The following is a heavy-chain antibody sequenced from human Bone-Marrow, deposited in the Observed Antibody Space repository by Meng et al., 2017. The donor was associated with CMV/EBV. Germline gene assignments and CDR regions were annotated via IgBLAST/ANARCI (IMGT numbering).Heavy chain of an antibody. V-gene: IGHV1-18*01. D-gene: IGHD3-9*01. CDR1: GYTFTSYG. Sequence: ASVKVSCKASGYTFTSYGISWVRQAPGQGLEWMGWISAYNGNTNYAQKLQGRVTMTTDTSTSTAYMELRSLRSDDTAVYYCARDLSFRDDILTGFVMSDTWGQGTLVTVSS. CDR3: ARDLSFRDDILTGFVMSDT. J-gene: IGHJ5*02. CDR2: ISAYNGNT.